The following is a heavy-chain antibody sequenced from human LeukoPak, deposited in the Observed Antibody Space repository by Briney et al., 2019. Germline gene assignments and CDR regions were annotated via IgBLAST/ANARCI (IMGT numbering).Heavy chain of an antibody. CDR3: ATLAFLEWLLLPGAPRPARFDP. Sequence: GGSLRLSCAASGFTFSSYGMHWVRQAPGKGLEWVAFIRYDGSNKYYADSVKGRFTISRDNSKNTLYLQMNSLRAEDTAVYYCATLAFLEWLLLPGAPRPARFDPWGQGTLVTVSS. V-gene: IGHV3-30*02. J-gene: IGHJ5*02. D-gene: IGHD3-3*02. CDR1: GFTFSSYG. CDR2: IRYDGSNK.